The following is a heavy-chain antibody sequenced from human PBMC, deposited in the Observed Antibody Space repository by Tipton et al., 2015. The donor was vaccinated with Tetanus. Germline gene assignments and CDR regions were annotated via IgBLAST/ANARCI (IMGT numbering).Heavy chain of an antibody. CDR2: IYISGST. CDR1: GGSISSRY. V-gene: IGHV4-4*07. Sequence: TLSLTCTVSGGSISSRYWSWIRQTAGKRLEWIGRIYISGSTDYNPSLKTRVSMSVGTSKNQFSLKLSSVTASDTAVYYCARDLSGFLFDAFDLWGQGIMVTVSS. J-gene: IGHJ3*01. CDR3: ARDLSGFLFDAFDL. D-gene: IGHD3-22*01.